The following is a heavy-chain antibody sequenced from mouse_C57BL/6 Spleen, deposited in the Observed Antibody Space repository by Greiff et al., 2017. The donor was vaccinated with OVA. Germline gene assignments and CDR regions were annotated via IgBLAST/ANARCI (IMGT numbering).Heavy chain of an antibody. J-gene: IGHJ3*01. Sequence: QVQLQHPGAELVKPGASVKLSCKASGYTFTSYWMHWVKQRPGQGLEWIGMIHPNSGSTNYNEKFKSKATLTVDKSSSTAYMQLSSLTSEDSAVYYCARSGAADYDGAGFAYWGQGTLVTVSA. CDR1: GYTFTSYW. V-gene: IGHV1-64*01. CDR3: ARSGAADYDGAGFAY. D-gene: IGHD2-4*01. CDR2: IHPNSGST.